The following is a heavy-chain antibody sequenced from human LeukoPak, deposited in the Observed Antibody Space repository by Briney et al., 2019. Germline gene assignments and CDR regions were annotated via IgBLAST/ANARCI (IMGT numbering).Heavy chain of an antibody. CDR3: ARRVIMSATGVPDTWLDP. D-gene: IGHD2-8*02. J-gene: IGHJ5*02. V-gene: IGHV4-59*08. Sequence: SETLSLTCTISGDSISNYYWNWIRQPPCPGLEWVGHIYYSGGTKYNPSLQSRVTISIDTSKNQFSLNLSSVTAADTAVYYCARRVIMSATGVPDTWLDPWGQGILVTVSS. CDR2: IYYSGGT. CDR1: GDSISNYY.